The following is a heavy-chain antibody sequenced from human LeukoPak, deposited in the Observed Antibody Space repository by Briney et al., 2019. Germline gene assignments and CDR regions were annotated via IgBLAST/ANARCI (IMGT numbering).Heavy chain of an antibody. V-gene: IGHV4-34*01. J-gene: IGHJ4*02. CDR1: GGSFSGYY. CDR3: AXDGDYWGRVARWGY. Sequence: SETLSLTCAVYGGSFSGYYWSWIRQPPGKGLEWIGEINHSGSTNYNPSLKSRVTISVDTSKNQLSLKLSSVTAADTAVYYCAXDGDYWGRVARWGYWGQGTLVTVSS. D-gene: IGHD4-17*01. CDR2: INHSGST.